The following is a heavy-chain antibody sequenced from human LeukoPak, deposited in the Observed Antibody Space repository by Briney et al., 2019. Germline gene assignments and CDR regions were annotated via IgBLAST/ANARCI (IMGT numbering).Heavy chain of an antibody. Sequence: GGSLGLSCAASGFSFGSYWMSWVRQASGKGLEWVGRIRNKANNYATTYAASVKGRFTISRDDSKNTAYLQMNSLKIEDTAVYYCASSVLTIFGVISDYWGQGTLVTVSS. CDR1: GFSFGSYW. CDR3: ASSVLTIFGVISDY. D-gene: IGHD3-3*01. V-gene: IGHV3-73*01. J-gene: IGHJ4*02. CDR2: IRNKANNYAT.